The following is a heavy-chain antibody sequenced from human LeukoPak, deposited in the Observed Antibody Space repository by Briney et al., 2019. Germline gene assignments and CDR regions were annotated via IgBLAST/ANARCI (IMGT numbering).Heavy chain of an antibody. D-gene: IGHD1-26*01. Sequence: SETLSLTCTVSGGSISSSSYYWGWIRQPPGKGLEWIGSISYRGSASYSPPLKSRVTISVDTSKNQLSLKLTPVTPADTAVYFCARPSSDGSYYYWGQGTLVTVSS. CDR3: ARPSSDGSYYY. J-gene: IGHJ4*02. V-gene: IGHV4-39*01. CDR2: ISYRGSA. CDR1: GGSISSSSYY.